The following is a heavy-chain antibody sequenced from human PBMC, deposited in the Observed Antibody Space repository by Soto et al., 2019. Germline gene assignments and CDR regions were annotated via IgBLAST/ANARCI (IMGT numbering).Heavy chain of an antibody. J-gene: IGHJ4*02. CDR1: GGFVASYS. CDR2: IFDFGST. Sequence: PSETLSLTCTVSGGFVASYSWGWIRQPPGKGLEHIGTIFDFGSTYYSPSLKSRVVISVDTSKNQLSLKLSSVTAADTAVYYCARCASSCSLGFWGQGTLVTVSS. V-gene: IGHV4-39*01. CDR3: ARCASSCSLGF. D-gene: IGHD2-15*01.